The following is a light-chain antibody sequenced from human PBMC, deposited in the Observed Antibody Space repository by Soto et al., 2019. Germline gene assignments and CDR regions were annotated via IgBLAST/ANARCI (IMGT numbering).Light chain of an antibody. J-gene: IGLJ2*01. Sequence: QSALTQPASVSGSPGQSSTISCTGTSSDVGGYNYVSWYQQQPGKAPKLMIYDVSNRPSGVSNRFSGSKSGNTASLTISGLQAEDEADYYCSSYTSSSTLVVFGGGTKLTVL. CDR1: SSDVGGYNY. CDR3: SSYTSSSTLVV. V-gene: IGLV2-14*01. CDR2: DVS.